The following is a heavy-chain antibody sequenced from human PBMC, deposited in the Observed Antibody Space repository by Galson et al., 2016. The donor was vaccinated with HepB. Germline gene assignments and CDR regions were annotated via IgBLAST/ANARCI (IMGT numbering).Heavy chain of an antibody. CDR1: EFTFSRFW. J-gene: IGHJ4*02. Sequence: SLRLSCAASEFTFSRFWMHWVRQVPGKGLVWVSRINEDGRTTDYADSVKGRSTISRDNARNTLYLQMNSLRVEDTAFYYCARDLSGYSDSWGQGTLVTVSS. V-gene: IGHV3-74*01. CDR2: INEDGRTT. D-gene: IGHD3-3*01. CDR3: ARDLSGYSDS.